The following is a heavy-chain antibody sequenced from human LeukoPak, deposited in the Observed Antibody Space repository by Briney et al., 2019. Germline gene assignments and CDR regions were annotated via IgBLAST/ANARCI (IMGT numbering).Heavy chain of an antibody. V-gene: IGHV4-38-2*02. CDR1: GYSISSGSY. J-gene: IGHJ4*02. CDR3: ARRVPYYGSGSYYNEIDY. Sequence: NPSETLSLTCSVSGYSISSGSYWGWIRQPPGKGLEWIGSIYYSGSTYYNPSLKSRVTISVDTSKNQFSLKLSSVTAADTAVYYCARRVPYYGSGSYYNEIDYWGQGTLVTVSS. D-gene: IGHD3-10*01. CDR2: IYYSGST.